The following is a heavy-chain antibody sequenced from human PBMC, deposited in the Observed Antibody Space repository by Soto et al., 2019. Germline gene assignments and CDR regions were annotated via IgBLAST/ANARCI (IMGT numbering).Heavy chain of an antibody. J-gene: IGHJ6*04. CDR2: IIPIFGTA. Sequence: GASVKLSCKASAGTLSSYATGWVRQAPGQGLEWMGGIIPIFGTANYAQKFQGRVTITADESTSTAYMELSSLRSEDTAVYYCAREVCISSVGGIYYYYYGMDVWGKGTTVTVSS. CDR1: AGTLSSYA. V-gene: IGHV1-69*13. D-gene: IGHD6-6*01. CDR3: AREVCISSVGGIYYYYYGMDV.